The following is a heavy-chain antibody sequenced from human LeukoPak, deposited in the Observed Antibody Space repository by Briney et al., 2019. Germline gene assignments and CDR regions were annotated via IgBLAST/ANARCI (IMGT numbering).Heavy chain of an antibody. CDR3: ARAGYGGNCRDALDI. V-gene: IGHV4-34*01. CDR1: GGSFSGYY. J-gene: IGHJ3*02. D-gene: IGHD4-23*01. CDR2: INHSGST. Sequence: SETLSLTCAVYGGSFSGYYWSWIRQPPGKGLEWIGEINHSGSTNYNPSLKSRVTISVDTSKNQFSLKLSSVTAADTAVYYCARAGYGGNCRDALDIWGQGTMVTVSS.